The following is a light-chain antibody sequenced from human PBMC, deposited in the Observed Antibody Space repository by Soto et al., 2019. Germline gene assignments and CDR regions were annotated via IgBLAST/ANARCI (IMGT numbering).Light chain of an antibody. CDR2: DAS. J-gene: IGKJ1*01. V-gene: IGKV1-5*01. CDR1: QSISSW. CDR3: QQSYSTPPT. Sequence: DIQMTQSPSTLSASVGDRVTITCRASQSISSWLAWHQQKPGKAPKLLMYDASNLESGVPSRFSGSGSGTEFNLTISSLQPDDFATYYCQQSYSTPPTFGQGTKVDIK.